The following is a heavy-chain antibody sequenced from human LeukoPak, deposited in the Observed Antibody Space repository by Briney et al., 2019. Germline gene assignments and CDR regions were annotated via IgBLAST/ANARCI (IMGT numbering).Heavy chain of an antibody. CDR3: ARQMNTVTADY. Sequence: SQTLSLTCTVSGGSISSSSYFWGWIRQPPGKGLEWIGSIFYSGSTYYNPSLNSRVTISIDTSKDQFSLRLSSVTAADTAVYYCARQMNTVTADYWGQGTLVTVSS. J-gene: IGHJ4*02. CDR2: IFYSGST. V-gene: IGHV4-39*01. CDR1: GGSISSSSYF. D-gene: IGHD4-17*01.